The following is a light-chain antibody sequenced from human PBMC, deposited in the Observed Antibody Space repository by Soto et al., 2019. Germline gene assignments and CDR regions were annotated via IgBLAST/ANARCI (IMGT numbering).Light chain of an antibody. V-gene: IGLV2-11*01. Sequence: QSVLTQPPSVSGSPGQSVTISCTGTSSVVGGYDYVSWYQQRPGKAPKLLIYDVTKRPSGVPDRFSGSKSGNTASLTISGLQAEDEADYYCISYTDRQSYLFGTGTKVTVL. J-gene: IGLJ1*01. CDR2: DVT. CDR1: SSVVGGYDY. CDR3: ISYTDRQSYL.